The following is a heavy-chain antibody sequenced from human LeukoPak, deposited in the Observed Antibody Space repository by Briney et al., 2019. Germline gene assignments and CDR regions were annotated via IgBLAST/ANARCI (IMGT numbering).Heavy chain of an antibody. CDR1: GYTFTGYY. CDR2: INPNSGGT. CDR3: ARAGEIRFLEWLFRPFDY. D-gene: IGHD3-3*01. J-gene: IGHJ4*02. V-gene: IGHV1-2*02. Sequence: ASVKVSCKASGYTFTGYYMHWVRQAPGEGLEWMGWINPNSGGTNYAQKFQGRVTMTRDTSISTAYMELSRLRSDDTAVYYCARAGEIRFLEWLFRPFDYWGQGTLVTVSS.